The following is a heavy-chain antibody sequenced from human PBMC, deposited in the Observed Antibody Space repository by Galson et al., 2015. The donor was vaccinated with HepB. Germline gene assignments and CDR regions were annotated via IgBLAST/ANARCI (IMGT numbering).Heavy chain of an antibody. V-gene: IGHV3-73*01. CDR1: GFTFSGSA. D-gene: IGHD2-15*01. Sequence: SLRLSCAASGFTFSGSAIHWVRQSSGKGLEWVGRIRVKANNYATAYGASMKGRFTISRDDSKNTAYLQMDSLKPDDTAVYYCRLGHCTGGSCSSGSKVDHWGQGTLVIVSS. CDR2: IRVKANNYAT. CDR3: RLGHCTGGSCSSGSKVDH. J-gene: IGHJ4*02.